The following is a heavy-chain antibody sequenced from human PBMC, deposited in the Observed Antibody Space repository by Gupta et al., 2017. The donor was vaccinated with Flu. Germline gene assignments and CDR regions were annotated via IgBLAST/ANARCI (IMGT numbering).Heavy chain of an antibody. D-gene: IGHD3-16*01. V-gene: IGHV3-23*01. J-gene: IGHJ4*02. Sequence: EVHLLESGGGLVQPGGSVTLSCATSGFSFGHSHMTWVRQSPGQGLEWLAIIVGGGGTTFYAESVKGRFSISRDSSKNTLLLHIGYLRPDDTAVYYCAKDRGVGGYVFDHWGQGTPLIVSS. CDR1: GFSFGHSH. CDR2: IVGGGGTT. CDR3: AKDRGVGGYVFDH.